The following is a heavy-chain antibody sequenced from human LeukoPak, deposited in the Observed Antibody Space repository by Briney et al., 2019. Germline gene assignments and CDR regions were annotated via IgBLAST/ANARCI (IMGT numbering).Heavy chain of an antibody. Sequence: GGSLRLSCAASGFTFSNYWMTWVRQAPGKGLEWVANIKTDGSEKYYVDSVKGRFTISRDNAKNTLYVQMNSLRAEDTAVYYCARGRHYYDSRGYSFRFDYWGQGTLVTVSS. CDR2: IKTDGSEK. CDR3: ARGRHYYDSRGYSFRFDY. J-gene: IGHJ4*02. D-gene: IGHD3-22*01. CDR1: GFTFSNYW. V-gene: IGHV3-7*01.